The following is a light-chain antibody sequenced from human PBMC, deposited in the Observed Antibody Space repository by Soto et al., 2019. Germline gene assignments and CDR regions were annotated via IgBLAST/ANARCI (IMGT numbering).Light chain of an antibody. Sequence: EIVLTQSPATLSLSPGERATLSCRASQSVSSYLAWYQQKPGQAPRLLIYDASNRVTGIPARFSGSGSGTDFTLTISSLEPEDFAVYYCQQRSNWPLTFGGGTKV. CDR2: DAS. CDR3: QQRSNWPLT. V-gene: IGKV3-11*01. CDR1: QSVSSY. J-gene: IGKJ4*01.